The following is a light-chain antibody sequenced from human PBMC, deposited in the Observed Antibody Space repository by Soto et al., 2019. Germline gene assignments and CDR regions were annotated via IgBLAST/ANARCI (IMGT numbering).Light chain of an antibody. J-gene: IGLJ2*01. Sequence: NFMLTQPHSVSESPGKTVTISCTRSGGSIASNYVQWYQQRPGSSPTTVIYEDNQRPSGVPDRFSGSIDSSSNSASLTISGLKTEDEADYYCQSYDSSNHKVVFGGGTKLTVL. CDR1: GGSIASNY. V-gene: IGLV6-57*01. CDR2: EDN. CDR3: QSYDSSNHKVV.